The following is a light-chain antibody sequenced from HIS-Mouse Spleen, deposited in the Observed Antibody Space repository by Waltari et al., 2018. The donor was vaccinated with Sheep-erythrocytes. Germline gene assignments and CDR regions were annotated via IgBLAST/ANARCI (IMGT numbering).Light chain of an antibody. CDR2: QGS. CDR1: KLGDKD. Sequence: SYELTQPPSVSVSPGQTASITRSGDKLGDKDACWYRQKPGQSPVLVTYQGSKRPAGTPERFSGSNSENTSTLTISGTQAMDEADYYCQAWDSSTAVVFGGGTKLTVL. J-gene: IGLJ2*01. CDR3: QAWDSSTAVV. V-gene: IGLV3-1*01.